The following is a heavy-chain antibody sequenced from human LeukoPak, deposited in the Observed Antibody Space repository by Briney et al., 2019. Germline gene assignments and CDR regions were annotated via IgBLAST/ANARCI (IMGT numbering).Heavy chain of an antibody. CDR3: ARYLRGSHFDY. Sequence: PSETLSLTCTVSGGSISSSSYYWGWIPQPPGKGLQWIASIYDSEITYYTPSLKSRVTISVDTSKNQFSLNLSSVTAADTAVYYCARYLRGSHFDYWGQGTLVTVS. CDR1: GGSISSSSYY. V-gene: IGHV4-39*01. CDR2: IYDSEIT. J-gene: IGHJ4*02. D-gene: IGHD1-26*01.